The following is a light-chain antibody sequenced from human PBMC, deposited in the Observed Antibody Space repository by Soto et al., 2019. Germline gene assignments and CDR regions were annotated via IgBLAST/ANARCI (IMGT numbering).Light chain of an antibody. CDR2: AAS. V-gene: IGKV3-20*01. CDR3: QLYGVSHMFS. J-gene: IGKJ2*01. Sequence: EIVLTQSPGTLSLSPGEGGTLSCRASQSISSSYLAWYQQKPGQSPRLLFYAASSRATGVPDRFSGSGSGTHFTLTIRRLEPEDFAVYYCQLYGVSHMFSFGQGTKLEIK. CDR1: QSISSSY.